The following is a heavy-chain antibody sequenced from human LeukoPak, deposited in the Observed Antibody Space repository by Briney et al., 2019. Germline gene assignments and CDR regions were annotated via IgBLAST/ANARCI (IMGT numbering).Heavy chain of an antibody. CDR2: ISWNSGSI. D-gene: IGHD3-22*01. V-gene: IGHV3-9*01. CDR3: ASSSYYDSSGYPLDY. J-gene: IGHJ4*02. Sequence: GRSLRLSCAASGFTFDDYAMHWVRQAPGKGLEWVSGISWNSGSIYYADSVKGRFTISRANAKNSLYLQMNSLRAEDTAVYYCASSSYYDSSGYPLDYWGQGTLVTVSS. CDR1: GFTFDDYA.